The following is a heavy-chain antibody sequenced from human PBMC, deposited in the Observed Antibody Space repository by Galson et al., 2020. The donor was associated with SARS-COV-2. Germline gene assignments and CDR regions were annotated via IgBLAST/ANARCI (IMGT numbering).Heavy chain of an antibody. V-gene: IGHV3-30-3*01. Sequence: GESLKISCAASGFTFSSYAMHWVRQAPGKGLEWVAVISYDGSNKYYADSVKGRFTISRDNSKNTLYLQMNSLRAEDTAVYYCARDGSGRYQLLSYYYGMDVWGQGTTVTVSS. J-gene: IGHJ6*02. CDR3: ARDGSGRYQLLSYYYGMDV. D-gene: IGHD2-2*01. CDR1: GFTFSSYA. CDR2: ISYDGSNK.